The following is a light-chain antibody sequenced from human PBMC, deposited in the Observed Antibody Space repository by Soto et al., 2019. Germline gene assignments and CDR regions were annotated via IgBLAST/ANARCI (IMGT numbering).Light chain of an antibody. CDR2: GAS. CDR1: QSISSSY. CDR3: QQFGSSPYT. V-gene: IGKV3-20*01. J-gene: IGKJ2*01. Sequence: EIVLTQSPGTLSLFPGERATLSCRASQSISSSYLAWYQQKPGQAPRLLIFGASSRGTGIPDRFSGSGSGTDFTLTISRLEPEDFEVFYCQQFGSSPYTFGQGTKLEIK.